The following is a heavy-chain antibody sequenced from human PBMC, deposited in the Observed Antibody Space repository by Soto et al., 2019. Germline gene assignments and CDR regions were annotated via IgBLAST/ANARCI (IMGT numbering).Heavy chain of an antibody. D-gene: IGHD5-18*01. V-gene: IGHV1-3*01. CDR2: VNAGSDNT. J-gene: IGHJ4*02. Sequence: QVHLVQSGAEVRKPGASVKVSCKTSGYTFTNNVIHWVRQAPGQRLEWMGWVNAGSDNTKWSREFQGRLTLTKDTSATTAYMELSSLTSEDTAIYFCAREVPYGYSRFDYWGQGTLVTVSS. CDR1: GYTFTNNV. CDR3: AREVPYGYSRFDY.